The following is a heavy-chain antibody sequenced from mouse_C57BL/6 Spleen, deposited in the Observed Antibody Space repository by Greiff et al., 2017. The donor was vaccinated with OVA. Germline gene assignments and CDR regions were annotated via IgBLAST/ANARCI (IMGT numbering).Heavy chain of an antibody. CDR3: ARPSWFAY. V-gene: IGHV5-17*01. J-gene: IGHJ3*01. Sequence: EVHLVESGGGLVKPGGSLKLSCAASGFTFSDYGMHWVRQAPEQGLEWVAYISSGSSTIYYADTVKGRFTISRDNAKNTLVLQMTSLRSEDTAMYYCARPSWFAYWGQGTLVTVSA. CDR1: GFTFSDYG. CDR2: ISSGSSTI.